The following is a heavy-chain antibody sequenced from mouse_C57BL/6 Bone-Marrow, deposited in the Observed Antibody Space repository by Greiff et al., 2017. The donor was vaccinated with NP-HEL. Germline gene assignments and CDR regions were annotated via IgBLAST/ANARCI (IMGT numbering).Heavy chain of an antibody. D-gene: IGHD1-1*01. J-gene: IGHJ1*03. Sequence: EVQGVESGGGLVQPKGSLKLSCAASGFSFNTYAMNWVRQAPGKGLEWVARIRSKSNNYATYYADSVKDRFTISRDDSESMLYLKKNNLKTEDTAMYYCVGSGSGDWYFDVWGTGTTVTVSS. V-gene: IGHV10-1*01. CDR2: IRSKSNNYAT. CDR1: GFSFNTYA. CDR3: VGSGSGDWYFDV.